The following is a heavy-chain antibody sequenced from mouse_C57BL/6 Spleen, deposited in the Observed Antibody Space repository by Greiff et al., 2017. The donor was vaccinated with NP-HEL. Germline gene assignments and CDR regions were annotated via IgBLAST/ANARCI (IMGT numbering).Heavy chain of an antibody. CDR1: GYTFSEYT. D-gene: IGHD3-2*02. CDR2: IYPGSGSL. J-gene: IGHJ3*01. CDR3: ARHEGRRVAQALAY. V-gene: IGHV1-62-2*01. Sequence: VQLQQSGAELVKPGASVKLSCKASGYTFSEYTIHWIKQRSGQGLDWVGWIYPGSGSLNSNEKFKDQATLTADKSSSTVYMELSRLTSEDSAVYFGARHEGRRVAQALAYWGQGTLVTVSA.